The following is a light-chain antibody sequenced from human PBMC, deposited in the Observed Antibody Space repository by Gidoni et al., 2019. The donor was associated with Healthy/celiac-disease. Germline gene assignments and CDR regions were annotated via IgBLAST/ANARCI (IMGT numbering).Light chain of an antibody. CDR2: AAS. V-gene: IGKV1-39*01. Sequence: DIQMTQSPSSLSASVGDRVTITCRASQSISSYLNWYQQKPGKAPKLLIYAASSLQSGVPSRFRGSGSGTDCTLTISSLQPEDFATYYCQQSYSTPFTFGPGTQVDIK. J-gene: IGKJ3*01. CDR1: QSISSY. CDR3: QQSYSTPFT.